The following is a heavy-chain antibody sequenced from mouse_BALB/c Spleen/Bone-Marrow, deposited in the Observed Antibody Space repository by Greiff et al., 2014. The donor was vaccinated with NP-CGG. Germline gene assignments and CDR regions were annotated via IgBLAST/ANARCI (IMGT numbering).Heavy chain of an antibody. J-gene: IGHJ4*01. CDR2: ISSGSSTI. D-gene: IGHD6-1*01. CDR1: GITFSSFG. CDR3: ARECCYAMDY. Sequence: DVKLVESGGGLVQPGGSRKLSCAASGITFSSFGMHWVRQAPAKGLEWVAYISSGSSTIYYADTVKGRFTISRDNPKNTLFLQMTSLRSEDTAMYYCARECCYAMDYWGQGASVTVSS. V-gene: IGHV5-17*02.